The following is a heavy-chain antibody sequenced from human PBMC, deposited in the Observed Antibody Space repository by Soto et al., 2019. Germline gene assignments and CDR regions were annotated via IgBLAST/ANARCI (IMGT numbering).Heavy chain of an antibody. CDR2: IYYSGST. J-gene: IGHJ5*02. D-gene: IGHD6-13*01. CDR1: GASVSTGAYY. V-gene: IGHV4-61*08. Sequence: PSETLSLTCTVSGASVSTGAYYWGWVRQRPGKGLEWVGYIYYSGSTNYNPSLKSRVTISVDTSKNQFSLKLSSVTAADTAVYYCARGLAAAGNWFDPWGQGTLVTVSS. CDR3: ARGLAAAGNWFDP.